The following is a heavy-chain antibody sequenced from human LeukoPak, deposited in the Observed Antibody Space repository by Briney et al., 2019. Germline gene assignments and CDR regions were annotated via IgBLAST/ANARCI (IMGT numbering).Heavy chain of an antibody. V-gene: IGHV1-69*01. D-gene: IGHD3-3*01. CDR1: GGTFSSYA. J-gene: IGHJ6*02. CDR3: ASPPEPNYDFWSGQGIYYYYGMDV. Sequence: GSSVKVSCKASGGTFSSYAISWVRQAPGQGLEWMGGIIPIFGTANYAQKFQGRVTITADEPTNTAYMELSSLRSEDTAVYYCASPPEPNYDFWSGQGIYYYYGMDVWGQGTTVTVSS. CDR2: IIPIFGTA.